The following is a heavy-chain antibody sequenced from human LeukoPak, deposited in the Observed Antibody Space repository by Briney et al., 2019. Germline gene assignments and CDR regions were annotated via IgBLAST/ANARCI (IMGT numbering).Heavy chain of an antibody. D-gene: IGHD1-20*01. Sequence: PGRSLRLSCAASGFTFINYWMHWVRQVPGKGLVWVSRINGDGTNTIYADSVKGRFTISRDNAKNTLYLQMHSLRAEDTAVYYCARETITADYWGQGTLVTVAS. CDR3: ARETITADY. J-gene: IGHJ4*02. CDR1: GFTFINYW. V-gene: IGHV3-74*01. CDR2: INGDGTNT.